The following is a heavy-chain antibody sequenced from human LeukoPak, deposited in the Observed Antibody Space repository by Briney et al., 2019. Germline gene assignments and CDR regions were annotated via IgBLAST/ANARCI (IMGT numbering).Heavy chain of an antibody. J-gene: IGHJ4*02. D-gene: IGHD3-22*01. CDR3: ARGANYYDSSGPPGY. V-gene: IGHV1-2*02. CDR2: INPNSGVT. Sequence: ASVKVSCKASGYTFTGYYMHWVRQAPGQGLAWMGWINPNSGVTEYAHKFQGRVTMTRDTSISTAYMDLSGLRSDDTAVYYCARGANYYDSSGPPGYWGQGALVTVSS. CDR1: GYTFTGYY.